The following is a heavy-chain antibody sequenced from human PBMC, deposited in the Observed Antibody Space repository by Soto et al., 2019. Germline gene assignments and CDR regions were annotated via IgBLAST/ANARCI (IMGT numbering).Heavy chain of an antibody. J-gene: IGHJ4*02. Sequence: QVQLVESGGGVVQPGRSLRLSCAASGFTFSSYGMHWVRQAPGKGLVWVAVIWYDGSNKYYADSVKGRFTISRDNSKNTLYLQMNSLRAEDTAVYYCARDVKVRGVKSLGYWGQGTLVTVSS. V-gene: IGHV3-33*01. CDR1: GFTFSSYG. CDR2: IWYDGSNK. D-gene: IGHD3-10*01. CDR3: ARDVKVRGVKSLGY.